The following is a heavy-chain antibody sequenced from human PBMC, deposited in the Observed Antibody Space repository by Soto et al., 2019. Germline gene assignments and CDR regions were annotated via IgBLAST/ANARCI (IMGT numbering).Heavy chain of an antibody. J-gene: IGHJ4*02. Sequence: PGGSLRLSCAASGFTFSNAWMHWVRQAPGKGLEWVGRIKSKTDGGTTDYAAPVKGRFTISRDNSKNTLYLQMNSLKTEDTAVYYCTLAWKTSITIFGVVTQGKYYFDYWGQGTLVTVSS. CDR1: GFTFSNAW. D-gene: IGHD3-3*01. CDR3: TLAWKTSITIFGVVTQGKYYFDY. V-gene: IGHV3-15*07. CDR2: IKSKTDGGTT.